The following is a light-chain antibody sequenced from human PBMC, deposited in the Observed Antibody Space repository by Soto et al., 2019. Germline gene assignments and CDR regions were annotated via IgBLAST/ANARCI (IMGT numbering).Light chain of an antibody. CDR1: QSISSW. CDR2: QAS. J-gene: IGKJ1*01. Sequence: DIQMTQSPSTLSASVGDRVIITCRASQSISSWLAWYQQKAGKAPKLLIYQASSLEGGVPSRFSGSGSGTEFTLTISSLQADDLATYYCQHYNSFPWTFGQGTRVEFK. V-gene: IGKV1-5*03. CDR3: QHYNSFPWT.